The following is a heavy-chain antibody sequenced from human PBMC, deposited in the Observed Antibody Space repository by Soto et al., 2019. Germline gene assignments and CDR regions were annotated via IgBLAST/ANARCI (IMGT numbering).Heavy chain of an antibody. Sequence: QVQLVQSGAEVKKPGASVKVSCKASGYTFSSYDINWVRQATGQGLEWMGWMNPKSGYTGYAQKFQGRVTMTRDTSINTAYMEVSSLRAEDTASYYCARGYGDLDVWGQGTTVTVSS. D-gene: IGHD2-21*01. J-gene: IGHJ6*02. CDR3: ARGYGDLDV. V-gene: IGHV1-8*01. CDR1: GYTFSSYD. CDR2: MNPKSGYT.